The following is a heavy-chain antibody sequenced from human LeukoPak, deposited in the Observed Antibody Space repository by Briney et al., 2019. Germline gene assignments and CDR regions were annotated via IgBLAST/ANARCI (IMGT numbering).Heavy chain of an antibody. D-gene: IGHD5-18*01. V-gene: IGHV3-74*01. CDR2: VNGDGTTT. CDR1: GFTLSTYW. J-gene: IGHJ4*02. Sequence: GGSLRLSCAASGFTLSTYWMHWVRQAPGKGLVWVSRVNGDGTTTTYADSVKGRFTISRDNAKNTLYLQMNSLRAEDTAVYYCARGPRYSFGSAFDYWGQGTLVTVSS. CDR3: ARGPRYSFGSAFDY.